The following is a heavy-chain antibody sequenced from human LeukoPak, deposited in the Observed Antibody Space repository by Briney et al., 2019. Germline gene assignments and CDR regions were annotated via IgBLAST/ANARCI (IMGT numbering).Heavy chain of an antibody. J-gene: IGHJ4*02. V-gene: IGHV4-39*01. D-gene: IGHD6-19*01. CDR3: ARLVSSSGWYLYYFDY. CDR2: IYYSGST. Sequence: SETLSLTCTVSGGSIRSSYYYWGWIRQPPGKGLEWIESIYYSGSTYYNPSLKSRVTISVDTSKNQFSLKLSSVTAADTAVYYCARLVSSSGWYLYYFDYWGQGTLVTVSS. CDR1: GGSIRSSYYY.